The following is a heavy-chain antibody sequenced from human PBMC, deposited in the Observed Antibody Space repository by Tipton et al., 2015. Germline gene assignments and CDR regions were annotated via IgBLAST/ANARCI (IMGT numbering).Heavy chain of an antibody. CDR1: GGTFSSYA. Sequence: QLVQPGAEVKKPGSSVKVSCKASGGTFSSYAISWVRQAPGQGLEWMGGIIPVLDIANYEQKFQGRVTITADTSTSTAYMERSRLRSEDTAVYYWARAHDRSGSILWGDTFDIWGQGTMVTVSS. CDR3: ARAHDRSGSILWGDTFDI. V-gene: IGHV1-69*09. J-gene: IGHJ3*02. D-gene: IGHD3-22*01. CDR2: IIPVLDIA.